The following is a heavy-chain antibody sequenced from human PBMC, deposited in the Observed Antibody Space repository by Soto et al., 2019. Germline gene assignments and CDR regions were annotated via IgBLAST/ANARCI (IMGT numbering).Heavy chain of an antibody. CDR3: ARHTLGYCSGGSCYSGFGMDV. Sequence: SETLSLTCTVSGGSISSSSYYWGWIRQPPGKGLEWIGSIYYSGSTYYNPSLKSRVTISVDTSKNQFSLKLSSVTAAYTAVYYCARHTLGYCSGGSCYSGFGMDVWGQGTTVT. CDR2: IYYSGST. D-gene: IGHD2-15*01. V-gene: IGHV4-39*01. CDR1: GGSISSSSYY. J-gene: IGHJ6*02.